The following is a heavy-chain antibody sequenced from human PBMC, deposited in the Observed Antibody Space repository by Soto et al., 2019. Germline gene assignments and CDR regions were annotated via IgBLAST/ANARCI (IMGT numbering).Heavy chain of an antibody. CDR2: SRHGGGT. Sequence: SSETLSLTCTVSASSITDASHWGWIRQPPGKGLEWIGSSRHGGGTYYNPSLKSRVTISVDTSKNQLSLKLTSVAAADAAVYYCARVLSLGSTWYFDYWGQGTQVTVSS. CDR1: ASSITDASH. CDR3: ARVLSLGSTWYFDY. V-gene: IGHV4-38-2*02. J-gene: IGHJ4*02. D-gene: IGHD6-13*01.